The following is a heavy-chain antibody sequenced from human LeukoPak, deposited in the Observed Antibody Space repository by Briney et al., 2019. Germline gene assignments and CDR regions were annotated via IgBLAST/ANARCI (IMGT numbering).Heavy chain of an antibody. CDR2: IDNSGYTT. CDR3: AELGITMIGGV. V-gene: IGHV3-48*03. J-gene: IGHJ6*04. CDR1: GFTFRTYA. Sequence: GGSLRLSCAASGFTFRTYAMTWVRQAPGKGLEWVSSIDNSGYTTYYADSVKGRFTISRDNAKNSLYLQMNSLRAEDTAVYYCAELGITMIGGVWGKGTTVTISS. D-gene: IGHD3-10*02.